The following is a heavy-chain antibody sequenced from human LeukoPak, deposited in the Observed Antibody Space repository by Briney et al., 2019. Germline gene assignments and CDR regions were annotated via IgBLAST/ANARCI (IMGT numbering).Heavy chain of an antibody. CDR3: ARDRGAYCGGDCFNYYFDY. CDR1: GFTFSSYG. CDR2: IWYDGSNK. J-gene: IGHJ4*02. D-gene: IGHD2-21*02. V-gene: IGHV3-33*01. Sequence: PGGSLRLSCAASGFTFSSYGMHWVRQAPGRGLEWVAVIWYDGSNKYYADSVKGRFTISRDNSKNTLYLQMGSLRAEDMAVYYCARDRGAYCGGDCFNYYFDYWGQGTLVTVSS.